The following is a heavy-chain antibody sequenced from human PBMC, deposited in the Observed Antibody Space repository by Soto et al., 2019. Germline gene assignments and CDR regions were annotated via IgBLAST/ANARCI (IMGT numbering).Heavy chain of an antibody. CDR3: ARRYCSSTSCFRYFDY. J-gene: IGHJ4*02. V-gene: IGHV1-2*02. Sequence: GASVKVSCKASGYTFTGYYMHWVRQAPGQGLEWMGWINPNSGGTNYAQKFQGRVTMTRDTSISTAYMELSRLRSDDTAVYYCARRYCSSTSCFRYFDYWGQGTLVTVSS. D-gene: IGHD2-2*01. CDR1: GYTFTGYY. CDR2: INPNSGGT.